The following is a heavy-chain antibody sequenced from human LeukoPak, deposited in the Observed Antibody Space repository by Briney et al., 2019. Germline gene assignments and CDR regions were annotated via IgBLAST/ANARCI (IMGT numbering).Heavy chain of an antibody. J-gene: IGHJ4*02. D-gene: IGHD6-13*01. Sequence: ASVKVSCKASGYTFTSYDINWVRQATGQGLGWMGWMNPNSGNTGYAQKFQGRVTMTTDTSTSTAYMELRSLRSDDTAVYYCARASTLRQQLVPYGYWGQGTLVTVSS. CDR3: ARASTLRQQLVPYGY. V-gene: IGHV1-8*01. CDR1: GYTFTSYD. CDR2: MNPNSGNT.